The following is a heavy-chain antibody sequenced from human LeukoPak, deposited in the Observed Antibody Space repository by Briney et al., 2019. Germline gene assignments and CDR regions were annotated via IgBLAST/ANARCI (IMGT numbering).Heavy chain of an antibody. CDR3: ARGCSSTSCYGAEYFQH. V-gene: IGHV3-66*01. CDR2: TYSDGST. D-gene: IGHD2-2*01. Sequence: PGGSLRLSCAASGFTVSSNFWTWVRRAPGKGLEWVSITYSDGSTYYADSVKGRFTISRDSSNNTVYLQMNSLRAEDTAVYYCARGCSSTSCYGAEYFQHWGQGTLVTVSS. J-gene: IGHJ1*01. CDR1: GFTVSSNF.